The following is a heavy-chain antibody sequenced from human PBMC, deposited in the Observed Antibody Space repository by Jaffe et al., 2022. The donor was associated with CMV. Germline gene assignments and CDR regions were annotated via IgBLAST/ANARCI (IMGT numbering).Heavy chain of an antibody. CDR3: ARAYSSGWYVHYGMDV. CDR2: INHSGST. V-gene: IGHV4-34*01. CDR1: GGSFSGYY. D-gene: IGHD6-19*01. J-gene: IGHJ6*02. Sequence: QVQLQQWGAGLLKPSETLSLTCAVYGGSFSGYYWSWIRQPPGKGLEWIGEINHSGSTNYNPSLKSRVTISVDTSKNQFSLKLSSVTAADTAVYYCARAYSSGWYVHYGMDVWGQGTTVTVSS.